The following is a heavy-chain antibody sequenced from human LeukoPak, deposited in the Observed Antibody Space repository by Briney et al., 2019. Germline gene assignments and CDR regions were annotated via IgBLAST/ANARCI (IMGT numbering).Heavy chain of an antibody. Sequence: SETLSLTCTVSGGSISSYYWSWIRQPPGKGLEWIGYIYYSGSTNYNPSLKSRVTISVDTSKNQFSLKLSSVTAADTAVYYCARVEYSSSCDYWGQGTLVTVSS. J-gene: IGHJ4*02. D-gene: IGHD6-6*01. CDR2: IYYSGST. V-gene: IGHV4-59*12. CDR3: ARVEYSSSCDY. CDR1: GGSISSYY.